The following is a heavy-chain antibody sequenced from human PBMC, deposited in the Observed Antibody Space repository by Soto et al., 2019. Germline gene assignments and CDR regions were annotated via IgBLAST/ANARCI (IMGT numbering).Heavy chain of an antibody. CDR3: AKRVVMTTVSRGLYGMDV. Sequence: HPGGSLRLSCAASGFTLSNYAMTWVRQAPGKGLEWVSSLKDSDAGTYYADSVKGRFTISRDDSKNTLFLQMNSLRADDTAVYYCAKRVVMTTVSRGLYGMDVWGQGTPVTVSS. CDR1: GFTLSNYA. J-gene: IGHJ6*02. CDR2: LKDSDAGT. D-gene: IGHD3-22*01. V-gene: IGHV3-23*01.